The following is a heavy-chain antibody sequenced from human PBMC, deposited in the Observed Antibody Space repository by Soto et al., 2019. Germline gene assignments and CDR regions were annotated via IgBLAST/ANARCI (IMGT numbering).Heavy chain of an antibody. CDR3: GRVVEGATRHTDLDS. D-gene: IGHD2-21*01. J-gene: IGHJ5*01. V-gene: IGHV4-39*01. CDR1: GVSIHNSHSF. CDR2: VYYSGGA. Sequence: PSETLSLTCAVYGVSIHNSHSFWGWIRQPPGKGLEFIGTVYYSGGAHYNSSLKSRVTISVDTANNQVSLRMRSPTAADTAVYYCGRVVEGATRHTDLDSWGQGTLVTVSS.